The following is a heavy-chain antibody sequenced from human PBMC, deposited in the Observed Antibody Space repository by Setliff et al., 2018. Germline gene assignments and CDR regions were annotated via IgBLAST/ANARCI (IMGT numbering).Heavy chain of an antibody. CDR2: IYYSGST. CDR3: AKVDIDYIMTRDNTWQYIFYMDV. V-gene: IGHV4-39*01. Sequence: PSETLSLTCAVSGGSFSSSSYYWGWIRQPPGKGLECIGIIYYSGSTYYKPSLKSRVTISIDTSKNQVSLKVTSVTAEDTAVYYCAKVDIDYIMTRDNTWQYIFYMDVWGRGTTVTVSS. D-gene: IGHD5-12*01. CDR1: GGSFSSSSYY. J-gene: IGHJ6*03.